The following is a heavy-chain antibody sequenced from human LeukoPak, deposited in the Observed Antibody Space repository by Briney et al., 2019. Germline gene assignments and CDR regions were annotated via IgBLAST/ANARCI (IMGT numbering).Heavy chain of an antibody. Sequence: SETLSLTCTVSGGSISGYYWSWNRQPPGKGLEWIGFISHSGSAYYNTSLNSRVTISLDTSKNQFSLILRSVTATDTAIYYCARHRLSGSTVTFFDIWGQGTLVTVSS. D-gene: IGHD4-17*01. CDR2: ISHSGSA. CDR1: GGSISGYY. J-gene: IGHJ4*02. CDR3: ARHRLSGSTVTFFDI. V-gene: IGHV4-59*08.